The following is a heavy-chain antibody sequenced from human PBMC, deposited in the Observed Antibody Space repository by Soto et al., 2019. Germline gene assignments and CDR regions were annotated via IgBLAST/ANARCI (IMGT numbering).Heavy chain of an antibody. CDR1: GGSISSYY. CDR2: IYYSGST. V-gene: IGHV4-59*01. D-gene: IGHD2-2*02. CDR3: ARTHCSSTSCYTRDYYYYGMDV. J-gene: IGHJ6*02. Sequence: ETLSLTCTVSGGSISSYYWSWIRQPPGQGLEWSGYIYYSGSTNYNPSPKSRVTISVDTSKNQFTLKLSSVTDADTAVYYCARTHCSSTSCYTRDYYYYGMDVWGQGTTVTVSS.